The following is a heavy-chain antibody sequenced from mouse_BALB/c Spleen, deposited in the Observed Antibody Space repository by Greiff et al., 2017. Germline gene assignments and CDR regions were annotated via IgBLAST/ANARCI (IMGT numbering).Heavy chain of an antibody. CDR1: GFTFSSYG. D-gene: IGHD1-1*01. CDR3: ARDLILAYYGSSYRYFDV. V-gene: IGHV5-6-3*01. CDR2: INSNGGST. Sequence: EVKLVESGGGLVQPGGSLKLSCAASGFTFSSYGMSWVRQTPDKRLELVATINSNGGSTYYPDSVKGRFTISRDNAKNTLYLQMSSLKSEDTAMYYCARDLILAYYGSSYRYFDVWGAGTTVTVSS. J-gene: IGHJ1*01.